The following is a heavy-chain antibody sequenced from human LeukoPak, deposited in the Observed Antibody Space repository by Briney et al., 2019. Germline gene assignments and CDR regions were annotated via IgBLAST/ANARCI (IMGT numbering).Heavy chain of an antibody. D-gene: IGHD3-22*01. J-gene: IGHJ4*02. CDR3: AKDSSGDS. CDR1: GITFSSYG. Sequence: GGSLRLSCAASGITFSSYGMHWVREAPGKGLEWVAFISYGGSNKYYADSVKGRFTISRDNSKNTLDLQMNSLKADDTAVYYCAKDSSGDSWGQGTLVTVSS. CDR2: ISYGGSNK. V-gene: IGHV3-30*18.